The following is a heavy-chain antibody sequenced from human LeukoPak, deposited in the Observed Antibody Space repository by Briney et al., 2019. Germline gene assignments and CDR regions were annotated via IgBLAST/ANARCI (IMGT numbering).Heavy chain of an antibody. CDR3: ARKGSRWLRFARSSEFDY. J-gene: IGHJ4*02. Sequence: PSETLSLTCAVSGGSISSSSYYWGWIRQPPGKGLEWIGSIYYSGSTYYNPSLKSRVTISVDKSKNQFSLKLSSVTAADTAVYYCARKGSRWLRFARSSEFDYWGQGTLVTVSS. CDR1: GGSISSSSYY. V-gene: IGHV4-39*07. CDR2: IYYSGST. D-gene: IGHD5-12*01.